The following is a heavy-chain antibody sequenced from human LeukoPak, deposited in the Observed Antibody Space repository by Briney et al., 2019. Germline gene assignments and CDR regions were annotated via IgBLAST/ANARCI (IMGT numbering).Heavy chain of an antibody. Sequence: AGGSLRLSCAASGFTFSGYAMSWVRQAPGKGLEWVSSINSGGDDTYYADSVKGRFTISRDNFKNTLYLQMNSLRAEDTAVYYCVKPPRLSIIRGEGMDVWGQGTTVTVSS. CDR1: GFTFSGYA. V-gene: IGHV3-23*01. CDR3: VKPPRLSIIRGEGMDV. CDR2: INSGGDDT. D-gene: IGHD3-10*01. J-gene: IGHJ6*02.